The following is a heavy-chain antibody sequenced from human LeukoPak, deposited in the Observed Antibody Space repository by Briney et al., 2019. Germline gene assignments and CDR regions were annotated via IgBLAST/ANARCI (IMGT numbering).Heavy chain of an antibody. CDR2: MNPNSGNT. Sequence: GASVKVSCKASGYTFTGYDINWVRQATGQGLEWMGWMNPNSGNTGYAQKFQGRVTMTRNTSISTAYMELSSLRSEDTAVYYCARGPGVLWSGDPRLGHNWFDPWGQGTLVTVSS. CDR3: ARGPGVLWSGDPRLGHNWFDP. CDR1: GYTFTGYD. D-gene: IGHD4-23*01. J-gene: IGHJ5*02. V-gene: IGHV1-8*01.